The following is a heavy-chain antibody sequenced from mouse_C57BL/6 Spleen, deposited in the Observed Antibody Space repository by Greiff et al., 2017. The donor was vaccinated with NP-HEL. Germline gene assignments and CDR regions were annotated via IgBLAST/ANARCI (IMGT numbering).Heavy chain of an antibody. V-gene: IGHV1-74*01. D-gene: IGHD3-2*02. CDR1: GYTFTSYW. Sequence: QVQLKQPGAELVKPGASVKVSCKASGYTFTSYWMHWVKQRPGQGLEWIGRIHPSDSDTNYNQKFKGKATLTVDKSSSTAYMQLSSLTSEDSAVYYCAIVTAQVPYAMDYWGQGTSVTVSS. J-gene: IGHJ4*01. CDR2: IHPSDSDT. CDR3: AIVTAQVPYAMDY.